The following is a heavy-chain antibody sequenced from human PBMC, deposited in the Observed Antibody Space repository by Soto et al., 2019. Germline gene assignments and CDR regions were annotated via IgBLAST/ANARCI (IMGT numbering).Heavy chain of an antibody. Sequence: QVQLVESGGGVVQPGRSLRLSCAASGFTFSSYAMHWVRQAPGKGLEWVAVISYDGSNKYYADSVKGRFTISRDNSKNTLYLQMNSLRGDDTAVYYCARDYMLRGRDSNWFDPWGQGTLVTVSS. CDR2: ISYDGSNK. V-gene: IGHV3-30-3*01. CDR3: ARDYMLRGRDSNWFDP. J-gene: IGHJ5*02. D-gene: IGHD3-10*01. CDR1: GFTFSSYA.